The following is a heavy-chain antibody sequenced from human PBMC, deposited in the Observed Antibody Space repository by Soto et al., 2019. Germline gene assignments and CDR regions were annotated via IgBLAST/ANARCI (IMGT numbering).Heavy chain of an antibody. CDR2: IIPIFGTA. Sequence: GASVKVSCKASGGTFSSYAISWVRQAPGQGLEWMGGIIPIFGTANYAQKCQGRVTITADKSTSTAYMELSSLRSEDTAVYYCARANNGYSYAFDYWGQGTLVTVSS. V-gene: IGHV1-69*06. D-gene: IGHD5-18*01. CDR1: GGTFSSYA. J-gene: IGHJ4*02. CDR3: ARANNGYSYAFDY.